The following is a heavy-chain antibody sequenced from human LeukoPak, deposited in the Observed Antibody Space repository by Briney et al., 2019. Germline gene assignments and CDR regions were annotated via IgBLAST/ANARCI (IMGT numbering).Heavy chain of an antibody. V-gene: IGHV4-4*07. J-gene: IGHJ6*03. CDR1: GGSISTYY. Sequence: SETLSLTCTVSGGSISTYYWTWIRQPAGKGLQWIGRIYTSGSTNNNPSLKSRVTMSVDTSKNQFSLKLTSVTAADTAVYYCARVPYSAYHWTHDMDVWGKGTTVTVSS. D-gene: IGHD5-12*01. CDR2: IYTSGST. CDR3: ARVPYSAYHWTHDMDV.